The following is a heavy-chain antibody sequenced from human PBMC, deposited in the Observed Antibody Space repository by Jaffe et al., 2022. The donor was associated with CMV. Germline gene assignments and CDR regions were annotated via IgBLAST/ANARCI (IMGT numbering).Heavy chain of an antibody. Sequence: QLQLQESGPGLVKPSETLSLTCTVSGGSISSSSYYWGWIRQPPGKGLEWIGSIYYSGSTYYNPSLKSRVTISVDTSKNQFSLKLSSVTAADTAVYYCARQGGYEPRLDYWGQGTLVTVSS. V-gene: IGHV4-39*01. D-gene: IGHD1-1*01. CDR1: GGSISSSSYY. CDR2: IYYSGST. J-gene: IGHJ4*02. CDR3: ARQGGYEPRLDY.